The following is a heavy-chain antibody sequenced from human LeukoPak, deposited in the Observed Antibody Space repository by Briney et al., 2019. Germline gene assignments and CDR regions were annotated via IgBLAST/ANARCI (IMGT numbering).Heavy chain of an antibody. CDR3: ATARSEMSTVVTAGAYAFDI. CDR1: GYTLTELS. J-gene: IGHJ3*02. Sequence: ASVKVSCKVSGYTLTELSMHWVRQAPGKGLEWMGGFDPEDGETIYAQKFQGRVTMTEDTSTDTAYMELSSLGSEDTAVYYCATARSEMSTVVTAGAYAFDIWGQGTMVTVSS. V-gene: IGHV1-24*01. D-gene: IGHD4-23*01. CDR2: FDPEDGET.